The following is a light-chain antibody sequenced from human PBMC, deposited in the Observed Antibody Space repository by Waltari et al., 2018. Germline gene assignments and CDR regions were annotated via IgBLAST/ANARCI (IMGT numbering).Light chain of an antibody. CDR2: EDT. V-gene: IGLV3-10*01. CDR3: YSSDTTGLRV. J-gene: IGLJ1*01. Sequence: SYELTQSPSVSVSPGQTARITCSGHELPRKYAYWFQQKSGQAPRLVIYEDTKRPSEIPERFSGSSSGTVATLTITGAQVDDEADYYCYSSDTTGLRVFGSGTTVVVL. CDR1: ELPRKY.